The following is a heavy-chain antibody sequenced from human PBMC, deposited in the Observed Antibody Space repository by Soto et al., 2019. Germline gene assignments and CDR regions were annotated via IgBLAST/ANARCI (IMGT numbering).Heavy chain of an antibody. CDR2: IWHDGGNK. CDR3: ARDGDVNTGFGKDY. V-gene: IGHV3-33*01. D-gene: IGHD3-16*01. CDR1: GFTFSSYG. J-gene: IGHJ4*02. Sequence: LRLSCAASGFTFSSYGMHWVRQAPGKGLEGVAFIWHDGGNKFYAESVKGRFTISRDNSKNTLYLQMTSLSAEDTAMYSCARDGDVNTGFGKDYWGQGT.